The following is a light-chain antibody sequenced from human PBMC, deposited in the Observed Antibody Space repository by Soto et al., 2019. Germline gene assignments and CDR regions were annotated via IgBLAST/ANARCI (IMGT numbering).Light chain of an antibody. J-gene: IGLJ3*02. CDR3: GSYTGGITYWV. Sequence: QSALTQPASVSGSPGQSITISCTGSGSDIGAYNYVSWYQQHPGKGPQVIIYEVTNRPSGVSNRFSGSKSGNTASLTISDLQAEDEADYFCGSYTGGITYWVFGGGTKLTVL. CDR2: EVT. V-gene: IGLV2-14*01. CDR1: GSDIGAYNY.